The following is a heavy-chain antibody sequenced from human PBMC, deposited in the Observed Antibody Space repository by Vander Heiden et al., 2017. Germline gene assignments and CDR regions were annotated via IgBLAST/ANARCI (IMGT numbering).Heavy chain of an antibody. CDR3: ARGGYCSSTSCPPDY. CDR2: ISGGGGNA. V-gene: IGHV3-23*01. CDR1: GFSFSSHA. J-gene: IGHJ4*02. D-gene: IGHD2-2*01. Sequence: EVQLLESGGDLVQPGGSLSLSCVVSGFSFSSHAMSWVREAPGKGLEWVAAISGGGGNAYYGDSLKGRFAISRDNSKNTVYLQMNSLRADDTAVYYCARGGYCSSTSCPPDYWGQGTLVTVST.